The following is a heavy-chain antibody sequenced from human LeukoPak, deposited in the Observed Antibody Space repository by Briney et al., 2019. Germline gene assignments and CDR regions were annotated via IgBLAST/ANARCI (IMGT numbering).Heavy chain of an antibody. CDR1: GGSFSGYY. Sequence: SETLSLTCAVYGGSFSGYYWSGIRQPPGKGLEWIGEINHSGSTNYNPSLKSRVTISVDTSKNQFSLKLSSVTAADTAVYYCARGGGDGTRYYYYYYGMDVWGQGTTVTVSS. J-gene: IGHJ6*02. CDR3: ARGGGDGTRYYYYYYGMDV. CDR2: INHSGST. D-gene: IGHD1-7*01. V-gene: IGHV4-34*01.